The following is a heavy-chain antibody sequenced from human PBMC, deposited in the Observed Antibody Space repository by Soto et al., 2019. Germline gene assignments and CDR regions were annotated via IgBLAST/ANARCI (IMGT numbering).Heavy chain of an antibody. CDR3: AKVTWHLVHTHYFHS. D-gene: IGHD6-6*01. Sequence: EVQLLESWGGLVQPGGSLRLSCAASGFTFSSYAIHWVRQAPGEGLEWVSGISGSGDSTSYTDSVKGRFTISRDNSKNTLNLQMNSLRAEDTAVYYSAKVTWHLVHTHYFHSWDQGTLVTVSS. CDR2: ISGSGDST. CDR1: GFTFSSYA. J-gene: IGHJ4*02. V-gene: IGHV3-23*01.